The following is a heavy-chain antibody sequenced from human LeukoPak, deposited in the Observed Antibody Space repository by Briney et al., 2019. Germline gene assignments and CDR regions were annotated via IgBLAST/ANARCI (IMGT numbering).Heavy chain of an antibody. CDR1: GGTFSSYA. CDR2: IIPIFGTA. Sequence: GASVKVSCKASGGTFSSYAISWVRQAPGQGLEWMGGIIPIFGTANYAQKFQGRVTITADESTSTAYMELGSLRSEDTAVYYCARGYSSGWSSGAGCYFDYWGQGTLVTVSS. D-gene: IGHD6-19*01. V-gene: IGHV1-69*13. CDR3: ARGYSSGWSSGAGCYFDY. J-gene: IGHJ4*02.